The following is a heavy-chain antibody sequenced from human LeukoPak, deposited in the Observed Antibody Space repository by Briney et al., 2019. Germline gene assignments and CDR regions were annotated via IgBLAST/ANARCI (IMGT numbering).Heavy chain of an antibody. CDR2: ISSSGSTI. V-gene: IGHV3-48*03. Sequence: GGSLRLPCAASGFTFSSYEMNWVRQAPGKGLEWVSYISSSGSTIYYADSVKGRFTISRDNAKNSLYLQMNSLRAEDTAVYYCATGYCSGGSCYPGNYWGQGTLVTVSS. D-gene: IGHD2-15*01. CDR1: GFTFSSYE. J-gene: IGHJ4*02. CDR3: ATGYCSGGSCYPGNY.